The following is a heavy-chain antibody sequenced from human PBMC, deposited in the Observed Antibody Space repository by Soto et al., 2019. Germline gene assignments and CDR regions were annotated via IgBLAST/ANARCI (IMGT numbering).Heavy chain of an antibody. CDR3: ARHSRVYGMDV. CDR2: IYYSGST. CDR1: GGSISSSSYY. Sequence: QLQLQESGPGLVKPWETLSLTCIVSGGSISSSSYYWGWIRQPPGKGLEWIGSIYYSGSTYYNPSLKSRVTISVDTSKNQFSLKVSSVTAADTAVYYCARHSRVYGMDVWGQGTTVTVSS. D-gene: IGHD6-13*01. V-gene: IGHV4-39*01. J-gene: IGHJ6*02.